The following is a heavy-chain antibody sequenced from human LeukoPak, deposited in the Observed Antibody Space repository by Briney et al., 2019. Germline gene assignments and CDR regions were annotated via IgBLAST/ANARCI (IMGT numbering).Heavy chain of an antibody. Sequence: ASVKVSCKASGGTFSTYAISWVRQAPGLGLEWMGRIIPILGIANYAQKFQGRVTITADKSTSTAYMELSSLRSEDTAVYYCARDLKGVRYGMDVWGQGTTVTVSS. CDR1: GGTFSTYA. D-gene: IGHD3-10*02. CDR3: ARDLKGVRYGMDV. CDR2: IIPILGIA. V-gene: IGHV1-69*04. J-gene: IGHJ6*02.